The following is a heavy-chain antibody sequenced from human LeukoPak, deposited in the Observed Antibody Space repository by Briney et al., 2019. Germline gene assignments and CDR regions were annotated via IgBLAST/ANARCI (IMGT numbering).Heavy chain of an antibody. CDR1: GGSISSSSYY. V-gene: IGHV4-39*07. J-gene: IGHJ6*04. CDR2: IFYSGSS. CDR3: ATLYCARAGCRNWNLDV. D-gene: IGHD2-21*01. Sequence: SETLSLTCTVSGGSISSSSYYWGWIRQPPGKGLEWIGTIFYSGSSYSSPSLKSRVTISIDTSKNQFSLKLSSVTAADTAVYFCATLYCARAGCRNWNLDVWGTGTIVTVSS.